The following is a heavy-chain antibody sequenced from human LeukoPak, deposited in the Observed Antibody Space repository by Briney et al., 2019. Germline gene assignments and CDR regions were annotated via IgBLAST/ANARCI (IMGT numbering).Heavy chain of an antibody. CDR3: ARVPAYCGGGSCYGRWVDY. D-gene: IGHD2-15*01. J-gene: IGHJ4*02. CDR1: GGSISSYY. Sequence: SETLSLTCTVSGGSISSYYWSWIRQPPGKGLEWIGYIYSSGSTNYNPSLKSRVTISIDTSKNQFSLKLSSVPAADTAVYYCARVPAYCGGGSCYGRWVDYWGQGTLVTVSS. V-gene: IGHV4-59*01. CDR2: IYSSGST.